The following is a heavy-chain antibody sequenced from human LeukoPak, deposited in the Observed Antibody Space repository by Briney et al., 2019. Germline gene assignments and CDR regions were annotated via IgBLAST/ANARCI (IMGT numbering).Heavy chain of an antibody. D-gene: IGHD7-27*01. CDR2: VIPIYGTP. CDR1: GGSFSTSG. Sequence: SVKVTCKASGGSFSTSGFSWVRQAPGQGLEWMGGVIPIYGTPSCAQKFQGRVTITTDESTSTAYMELSSLRSEDTAVYYCARDHWGIVENGYDYFYYDMDVWGQGTTVTVSS. V-gene: IGHV1-69*05. CDR3: ARDHWGIVENGYDYFYYDMDV. J-gene: IGHJ6*02.